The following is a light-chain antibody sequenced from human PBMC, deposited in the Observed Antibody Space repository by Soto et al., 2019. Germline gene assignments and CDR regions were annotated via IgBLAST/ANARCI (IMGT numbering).Light chain of an antibody. CDR3: CSYAGSYTWV. V-gene: IGLV2-11*01. J-gene: IGLJ3*02. CDR1: SSDLGGYNS. Sequence: QSVLTQPRSVSGSPGQSVTISCTGTSSDLGGYNSVSWYQQHPAKAPKLMIYDVSKRPSGVPDRFSGSKSGNTASLTISGLQAEDEADYYCCSYAGSYTWVFGGGTQLTVL. CDR2: DVS.